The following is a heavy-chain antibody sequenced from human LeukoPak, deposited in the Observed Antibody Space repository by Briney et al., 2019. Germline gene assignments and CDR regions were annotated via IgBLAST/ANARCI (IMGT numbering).Heavy chain of an antibody. CDR3: NRVTGDYYGSDEIYYFDY. Sequence: GGSLRLSCTASGFTFGDYAMSWLRQAPGKGLEWVGFIRSKAYGGTTEYAASVKGRFTISRDDSKSIAYLQMNSLKTEDTAGYYCNRVTGDYYGSDEIYYFDYWGQGTLVTVSS. CDR1: GFTFGDYA. D-gene: IGHD3-10*01. J-gene: IGHJ4*02. CDR2: IRSKAYGGTT. V-gene: IGHV3-49*03.